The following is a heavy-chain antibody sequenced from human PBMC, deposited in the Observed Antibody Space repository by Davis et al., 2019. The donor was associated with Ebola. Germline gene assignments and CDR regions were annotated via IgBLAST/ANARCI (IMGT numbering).Heavy chain of an antibody. D-gene: IGHD6-13*01. CDR2: MNPNSGNT. J-gene: IGHJ4*02. V-gene: IGHV1-8*01. CDR1: GYTFTSYD. Sequence: ASVQVSCKASGYTFTSYDINWVRQATGQGLEWMGWMNPNSGNTGYAQKFQDRVTITRDRSMSTAYMELSSLRSEDTAMYYCASSRPDSSSFGYWGQGTLVTVSS. CDR3: ASSRPDSSSFGY.